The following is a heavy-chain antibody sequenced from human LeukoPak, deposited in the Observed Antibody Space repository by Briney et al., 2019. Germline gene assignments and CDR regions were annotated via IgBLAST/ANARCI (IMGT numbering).Heavy chain of an antibody. D-gene: IGHD6-13*01. V-gene: IGHV1-8*01. CDR1: GYTFTSYD. CDR2: MNPNSGNT. CDR3: ARGPTTYSSNWYGH. Sequence: ASVRVSCKASGYTFTSYDINWVRQATGQGLEWMGWMNPNSGNTGYAQKFQGRVTMTRNTSISTAYTELSSLRSEDTAVYYCARGPTTYSSNWYGHWGQGTLVAVSS. J-gene: IGHJ5*02.